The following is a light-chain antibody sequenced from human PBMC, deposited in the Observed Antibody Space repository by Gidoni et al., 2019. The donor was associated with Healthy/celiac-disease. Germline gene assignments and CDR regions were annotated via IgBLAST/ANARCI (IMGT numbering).Light chain of an antibody. CDR2: WAS. J-gene: IGKJ2*01. CDR1: QSVLYSSNNKNY. Sequence: DIVMTQSPDSLTESLCERATINYKASQSVLYSSNNKNYLAGYQQKPGQPPTLLIYWASTRESGVPDRFSGSGSGTDFTLTISSLQAEDVAVYYCQQYYSTPYTFGQGTKLEIK. V-gene: IGKV4-1*01. CDR3: QQYYSTPYT.